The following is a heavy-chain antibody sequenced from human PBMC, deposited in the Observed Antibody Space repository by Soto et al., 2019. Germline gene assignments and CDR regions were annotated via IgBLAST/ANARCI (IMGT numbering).Heavy chain of an antibody. CDR3: QRNEGTGNSYYYYDMDV. Sequence: QVQLVQSGAEVKKPGSSVKVSCKASGGTFSRHTINWVRQPPGQGLEWIGRIIPILGITNYTPGFQGRVTIIADKFTVTAYMELGRLRSADTGVYLSQRNEGTGNSYYYYDMDVWGQGTTVTVSS. CDR2: IIPILGIT. V-gene: IGHV1-69*02. J-gene: IGHJ6*02. D-gene: IGHD1-1*01. CDR1: GGTFSRHT.